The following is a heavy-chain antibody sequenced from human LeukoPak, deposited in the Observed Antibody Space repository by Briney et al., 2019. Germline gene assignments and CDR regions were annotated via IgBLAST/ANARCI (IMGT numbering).Heavy chain of an antibody. J-gene: IGHJ6*03. V-gene: IGHV1-69*13. CDR1: GGTFSSYA. CDR2: IIPIFGTA. CDR3: ARVGSIPKRYYMDV. Sequence: GASVEVSCKASGGTFSSYAISWVRQAPGQGLEWMGGIIPIFGTANYAQKFQGRVTITADESTSTAYMELSSLRSEDTAVYYCARVGSIPKRYYMDVWGKGTTVTVSS. D-gene: IGHD3-3*01.